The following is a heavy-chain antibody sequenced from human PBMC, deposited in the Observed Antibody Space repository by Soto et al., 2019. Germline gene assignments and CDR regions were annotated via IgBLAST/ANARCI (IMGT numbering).Heavy chain of an antibody. CDR2: SFYSGDT. V-gene: IGHV4-30-4*01. D-gene: IGHD1-7*01. Sequence: VQLQVSGPGLVKPSQTLSLTCTVSGASVNTGDYYWSYIRQSPGKGLEWLGYSFYSGDTYYNPSLKSRATISLNTSRNQISLTLTSVTDADTAVYFCVGTGTTDDFWGQGTLVTVSS. CDR1: GASVNTGDYY. J-gene: IGHJ1*01. CDR3: VGTGTTDDF.